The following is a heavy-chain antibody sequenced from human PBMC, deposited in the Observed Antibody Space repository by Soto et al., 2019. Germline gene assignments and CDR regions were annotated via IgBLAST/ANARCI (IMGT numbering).Heavy chain of an antibody. D-gene: IGHD1-1*01. CDR1: GGAFSSYA. J-gene: IGHJ4*02. V-gene: IGHV1-69*01. CDR2: IIPILGTA. CDR3: ARSELNWNQLDH. Sequence: VQLVQSGAEVKTPGSSMKVSCLASGGAFSSYAISWVRQAPGQGLEWMGGIIPILGTANYAQKFQDRVTITADESTTTAYMELSSLRSEDTAVDYCARSELNWNQLDHWGQGTLVTVSS.